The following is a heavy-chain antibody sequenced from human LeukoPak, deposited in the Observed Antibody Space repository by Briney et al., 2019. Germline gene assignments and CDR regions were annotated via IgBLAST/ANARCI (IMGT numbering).Heavy chain of an antibody. J-gene: IGHJ5*02. D-gene: IGHD3-22*01. CDR1: GFTFSSYA. CDR2: ISGSGGST. V-gene: IGHV3-23*01. Sequence: GGSLRLSCAASGFTFSSYAMSWVRQAPGKGLEWVSAISGSGGSTYYADSVKGRFTISRDNPKNTLYLQMNSLRAEDSAVYYCANHPEDYYDSSGASWGQGTLVTVSS. CDR3: ANHPEDYYDSSGAS.